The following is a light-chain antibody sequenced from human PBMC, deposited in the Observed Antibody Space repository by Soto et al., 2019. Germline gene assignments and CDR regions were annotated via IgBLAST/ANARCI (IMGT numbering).Light chain of an antibody. J-gene: IGLJ1*01. CDR1: SGYSSYA. CDR2: LNSDGSH. CDR3: QTWVTGIYV. V-gene: IGLV4-69*01. Sequence: QPVLTQSPSASASLGASVKLTCTLSSGYSSYAIAWHQQQPEKGPRYLMKLNSDGSHNKGDGIPDRFSGSSSGAERYLTISSLQSEDESDYYCQTWVTGIYVFGTGTKVTVL.